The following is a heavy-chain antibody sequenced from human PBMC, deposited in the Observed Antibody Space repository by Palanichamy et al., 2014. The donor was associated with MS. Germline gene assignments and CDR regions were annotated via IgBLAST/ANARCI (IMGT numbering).Heavy chain of an antibody. J-gene: IGHJ4*02. V-gene: IGHV3-72*01. D-gene: IGHD6-19*01. CDR2: TRNVANTDTT. Sequence: EVQLVGGLGEGVGPASEGPVRLSCAASGFTFSDHYMDWVRQAPGKGLEWVGRTRNVANTDTTEYAASVRGRFTISREDSKNSLYLQMNSLKTEDTAVYFCARGIGDIWLGQGYWGQGTPVTVSS. CDR3: ARGIGDIWLGQGY. CDR1: GFTFSDHY.